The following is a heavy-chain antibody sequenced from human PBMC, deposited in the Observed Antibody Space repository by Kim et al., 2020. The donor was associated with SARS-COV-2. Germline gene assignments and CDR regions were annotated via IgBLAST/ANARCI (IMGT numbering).Heavy chain of an antibody. CDR2: INAGNGNT. J-gene: IGHJ5*02. Sequence: SVKVSCKASVSTFTSYAMHWVRQAPGQRLEWMGWINAGNGNTKYSQKFQGRVTITRDTSASTAYMELSSLRSEDTAVYYCARSKESIGGNYDILTGYQNWFDPWGQGTLVTVSS. CDR3: ARSKESIGGNYDILTGYQNWFDP. D-gene: IGHD3-9*01. CDR1: VSTFTSYA. V-gene: IGHV1-3*01.